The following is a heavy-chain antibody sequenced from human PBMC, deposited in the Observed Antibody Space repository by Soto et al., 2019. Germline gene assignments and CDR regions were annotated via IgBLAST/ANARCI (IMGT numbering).Heavy chain of an antibody. Sequence: GASVKVSCKASGGTFSSYAISWVRQAPGQGLEWMGGIIPIFGTANYAQKFQGRVTITADESTSTAYMELSSLRSEDTAVYYCARDRGTNPYAGPRYYYYGMDVWGQGTTGTVSS. J-gene: IGHJ6*02. V-gene: IGHV1-69*13. CDR1: GGTFSSYA. CDR2: IIPIFGTA. CDR3: ARDRGTNPYAGPRYYYYGMDV. D-gene: IGHD3-16*01.